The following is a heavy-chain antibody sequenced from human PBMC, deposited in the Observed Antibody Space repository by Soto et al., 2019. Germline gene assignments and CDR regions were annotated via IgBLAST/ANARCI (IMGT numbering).Heavy chain of an antibody. CDR1: GGSISSYY. CDR2: IYYSGAT. Sequence: SETLSLTCTVSGGSISSYYWSWIRQSPEKGLEWIGNIYYSGATYYNPSLKSRVTISVDTSRDQFSLELMSVTAADTAVYYCARLAKAVAGHRWFDPWGQGILVTVSS. CDR3: ARLAKAVAGHRWFDP. V-gene: IGHV4-59*04. D-gene: IGHD6-19*01. J-gene: IGHJ5*02.